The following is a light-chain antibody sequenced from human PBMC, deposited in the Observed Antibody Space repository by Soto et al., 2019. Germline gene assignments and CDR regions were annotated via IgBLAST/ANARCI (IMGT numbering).Light chain of an antibody. V-gene: IGLV1-51*01. J-gene: IGLJ2*01. Sequence: QSVLTQPPSVSAAPGQKVTISCSGSNSNIGNNYVSWYQQFPGRAPKLLIYDNNKRPSGIPDRFSGSKSGTSATLDITGLQTGDEADYHCGTWDSSLSAVVFGGGTKLTVL. CDR1: NSNIGNNY. CDR3: GTWDSSLSAVV. CDR2: DNN.